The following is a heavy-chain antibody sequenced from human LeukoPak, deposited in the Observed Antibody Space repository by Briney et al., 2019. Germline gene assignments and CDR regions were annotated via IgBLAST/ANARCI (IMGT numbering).Heavy chain of an antibody. D-gene: IGHD3-3*01. CDR3: ARGLTGLRFLEWFGCGMDV. Sequence: GGSLRLSCAASGFTFSSYSMNWVRQAPGKGLEWVSSISSSSSYIYYADSVKGRFTISRDNAKNSLYLQMNSLRAEDTAVYYCARGLTGLRFLEWFGCGMDVWGQGTTVTVSS. J-gene: IGHJ6*02. CDR1: GFTFSSYS. V-gene: IGHV3-21*01. CDR2: ISSSSSYI.